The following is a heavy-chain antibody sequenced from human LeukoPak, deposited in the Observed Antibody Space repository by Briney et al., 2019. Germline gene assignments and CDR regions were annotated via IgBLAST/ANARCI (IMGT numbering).Heavy chain of an antibody. CDR3: ARDLGDRLKGVSAFDI. CDR1: GYTLTELS. CDR2: FDPEDGET. V-gene: IGHV1-24*01. J-gene: IGHJ3*02. Sequence: ASVKVSCKVSGYTLTELSMHWVRQAPGKGLEWMGGFDPEDGETIYAQKFQGRVTMTRDTSISTAYMELSRLRSDDTAVYYCARDLGDRLKGVSAFDIWGQGTMVTVSS. D-gene: IGHD3-16*01.